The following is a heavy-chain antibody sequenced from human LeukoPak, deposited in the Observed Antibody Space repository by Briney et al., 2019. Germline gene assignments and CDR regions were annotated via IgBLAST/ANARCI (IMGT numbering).Heavy chain of an antibody. V-gene: IGHV4-59*01. CDR2: IYNSGST. CDR3: ARAPYYYYYYMDV. Sequence: SETLSLTCTVSGDSISSYYCSWIRQPPGKGLEWIGYIYNSGSTNYNPSLKSRVTISVDTFKNQFSLNLSSVTAADTAVYYCARAPYYYYYYMDVWGKGTTVIVSS. CDR1: GDSISSYY. J-gene: IGHJ6*03.